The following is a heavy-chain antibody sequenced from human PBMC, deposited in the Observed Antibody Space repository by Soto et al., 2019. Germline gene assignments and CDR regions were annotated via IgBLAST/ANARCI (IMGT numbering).Heavy chain of an antibody. J-gene: IGHJ4*02. CDR2: ISSDGGNN. V-gene: IGHV3-30-3*01. D-gene: IGHD3-16*01. CDR1: GFSFSNYA. CDR3: ARDGGGGGGGTSWFDY. Sequence: QVQLVESGGGVVQPGRSLRLSCAVSGFSFSNYAMHWVRQPPGKGLEWVAVISSDGGNNFYADSVKGRFTISRDDSKSTLYLQMDSLRREDTAVYYWARDGGGGGGGTSWFDYWGQGTLVTVSS.